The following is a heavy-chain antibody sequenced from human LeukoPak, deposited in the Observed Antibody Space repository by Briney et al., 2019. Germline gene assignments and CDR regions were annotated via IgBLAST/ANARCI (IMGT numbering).Heavy chain of an antibody. CDR1: GGTFSSYA. D-gene: IGHD2-2*01. CDR2: IIPIFGIA. CDR3: ARDFVVVVPAADYYYYGMDV. V-gene: IGHV1-69*04. J-gene: IGHJ6*02. Sequence: PAASVKVSCKASGGTFSSYAISWVRQAPGQGLEWMGSIIPIFGIANYAQKFQGRVTITADKSTSTAYMELSSLRSEDTAVYYCARDFVVVVPAADYYYYGMDVWGQGTTVTVSS.